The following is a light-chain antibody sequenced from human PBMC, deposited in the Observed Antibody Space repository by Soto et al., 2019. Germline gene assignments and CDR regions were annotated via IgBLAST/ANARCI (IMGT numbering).Light chain of an antibody. J-gene: IGKJ5*01. CDR2: DAS. V-gene: IGKV3-11*01. Sequence: EIVLTQSPATLSLSPGERATLSCMASQSVSSYLAWYQQKPGQAPRLLIYDASNRATGIPARFSGSGSGTDLTLTISSLEPEDFAAYYCQQRSNWPLITFGQGTRLEIK. CDR1: QSVSSY. CDR3: QQRSNWPLIT.